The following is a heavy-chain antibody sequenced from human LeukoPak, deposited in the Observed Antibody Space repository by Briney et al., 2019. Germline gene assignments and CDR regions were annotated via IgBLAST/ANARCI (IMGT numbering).Heavy chain of an antibody. Sequence: ASVRVSCKASGYTFTSYGIIWVRQAPGQGVEWMGWISTYNGNTNYAQKIQGRVTMTTDTSTSTAYMELRSLRSDDTAVYYCARDSAISSRYMDVWGKGTTVTVSS. CDR2: ISTYNGNT. J-gene: IGHJ6*03. V-gene: IGHV1-18*01. D-gene: IGHD3-9*01. CDR3: ARDSAISSRYMDV. CDR1: GYTFTSYG.